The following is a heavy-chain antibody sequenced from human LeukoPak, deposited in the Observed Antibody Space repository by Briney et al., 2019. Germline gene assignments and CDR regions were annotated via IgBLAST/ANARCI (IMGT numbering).Heavy chain of an antibody. Sequence: GGSLRLSCAASGFIFDDYDMSWLRQAPGKGLEWVFINNWNGCSTGYADSVKGRFTNPKDNAKNSLYLQMNRLRAEDKALYYCARGYSYGRNWYFDLWGRGTLVTVSS. CDR2: NNWNGCST. J-gene: IGHJ2*01. CDR1: GFIFDDYD. CDR3: ARGYSYGRNWYFDL. V-gene: IGHV3-20*04. D-gene: IGHD5-18*01.